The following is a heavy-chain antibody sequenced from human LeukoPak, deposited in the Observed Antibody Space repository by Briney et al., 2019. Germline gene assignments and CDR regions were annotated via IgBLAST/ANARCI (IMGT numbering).Heavy chain of an antibody. CDR3: ARGKYYYDSSGYSRFDY. CDR2: IRYDGSHK. D-gene: IGHD3-22*01. V-gene: IGHV3-30*02. J-gene: IGHJ4*02. CDR1: GFSFSSYG. Sequence: GGSLRLSCAASGFSFSSYGMHWVRQAPGKGLEWVAFIRYDGSHKYYADSVKGRFTISRDNSKNTLYLQMNSLRAEDTAVYYCARGKYYYDSSGYSRFDYWGQGTLVTVSS.